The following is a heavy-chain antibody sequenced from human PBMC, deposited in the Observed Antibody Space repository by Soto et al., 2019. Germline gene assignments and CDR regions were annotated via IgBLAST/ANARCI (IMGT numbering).Heavy chain of an antibody. CDR3: ARDGYRPSVVTAKNYYYYGMDV. CDR2: ISSSSSYI. CDR1: GFTFSSYS. Sequence: PGGSLRLSCAASGFTFSSYSMNWVRQAPGKGLEWVSCISSSSSYIYYADSVKGRFTISRDNAKNSLYLQMNSLRAEDTAVYYCARDGYRPSVVTAKNYYYYGMDVWGQGTTVTVSS. J-gene: IGHJ6*02. V-gene: IGHV3-21*01. D-gene: IGHD2-21*02.